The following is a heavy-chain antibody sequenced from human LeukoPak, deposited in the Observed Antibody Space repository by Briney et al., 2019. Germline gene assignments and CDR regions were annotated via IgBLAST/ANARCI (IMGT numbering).Heavy chain of an antibody. Sequence: SLRLSCAASGFTFSSYGMHWVRQAPGKGLEWVAVISYDGSNKYYADSVKGRFTISRDNSKNTLYLQMNSLRAEDTAVYYCAKGYCSSTSCPLNYWGQGTLVTVSS. CDR2: ISYDGSNK. J-gene: IGHJ4*02. D-gene: IGHD2-2*01. CDR1: GFTFSSYG. CDR3: AKGYCSSTSCPLNY. V-gene: IGHV3-30*18.